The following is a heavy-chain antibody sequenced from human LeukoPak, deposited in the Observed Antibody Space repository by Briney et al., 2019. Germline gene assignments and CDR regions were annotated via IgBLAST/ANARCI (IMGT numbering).Heavy chain of an antibody. Sequence: PGGSLRLSCAASGFTFSSYGMHWVRQAPGKGLEWVAFIRYDGSNKYYADSVKGRFTISRDNSKNTLYLQMNSLRAEDTAVYYCARGIVVVPAAIAYWGQGTLVTVSS. J-gene: IGHJ4*02. V-gene: IGHV3-30*02. CDR2: IRYDGSNK. CDR3: ARGIVVVPAAIAY. D-gene: IGHD2-2*01. CDR1: GFTFSSYG.